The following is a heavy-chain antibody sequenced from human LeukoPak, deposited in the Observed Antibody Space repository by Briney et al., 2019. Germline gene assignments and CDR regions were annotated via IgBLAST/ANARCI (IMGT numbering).Heavy chain of an antibody. CDR1: GYTFTGYY. J-gene: IGHJ4*02. Sequence: ASVKVSCKASGYTFTGYYMHWVRQAPGQGLEWMGWINPNSGGTNYAQKFQGRVTMTRDTSISTAYMELSRLRSDDTAVYYCARDGLLLWFGESYYYFDYWGQGTLVTVSS. D-gene: IGHD3-10*01. V-gene: IGHV1-2*02. CDR3: ARDGLLLWFGESYYYFDY. CDR2: INPNSGGT.